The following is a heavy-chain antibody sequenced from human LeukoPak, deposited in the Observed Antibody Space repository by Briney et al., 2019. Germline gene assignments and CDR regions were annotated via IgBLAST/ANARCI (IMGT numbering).Heavy chain of an antibody. CDR2: ISGSGGST. CDR1: GFTFSSYA. V-gene: IGHV3-23*01. D-gene: IGHD4-17*01. CDR3: AHGDYGRYYYGMDV. Sequence: GGSLRLSCAASGFTFSSYAMSWVRQAPGKGLEWVSAISGSGGSTYYADSVKGRFTISRDNSKNTLYLQMNSLRAEDTAVYYCAHGDYGRYYYGMDVWGQGTTVTASS. J-gene: IGHJ6*02.